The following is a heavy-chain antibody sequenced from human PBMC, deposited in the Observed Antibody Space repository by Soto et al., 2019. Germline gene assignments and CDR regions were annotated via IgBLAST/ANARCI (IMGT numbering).Heavy chain of an antibody. CDR2: IIPIFGTA. J-gene: IGHJ3*02. Sequence: SVKVSCKASGGTFSSYAISWVRQAPGQGLEWMGGIIPIFGTANYAQKFQGRVTITADESTSTAYMELSSLRSDDTAVYYCARVMNQGITIFGVVIIPDDAFDIWGQGTMVTVSS. CDR3: ARVMNQGITIFGVVIIPDDAFDI. D-gene: IGHD3-3*01. V-gene: IGHV1-69*13. CDR1: GGTFSSYA.